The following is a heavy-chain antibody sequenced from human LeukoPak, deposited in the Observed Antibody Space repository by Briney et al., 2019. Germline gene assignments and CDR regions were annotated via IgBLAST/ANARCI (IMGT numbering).Heavy chain of an antibody. D-gene: IGHD6-13*01. Sequence: ASVKVSCKASGYTFTGYYMHWVRQAPGQGLERMGWINPNGGGTNYAQKFQGRVTMTRDTSISTAYMELSRLRSDDTAVYYCARGFSSSWYNWFDPWGQGTLVTVSS. CDR3: ARGFSSSWYNWFDP. J-gene: IGHJ5*02. V-gene: IGHV1-2*02. CDR1: GYTFTGYY. CDR2: INPNGGGT.